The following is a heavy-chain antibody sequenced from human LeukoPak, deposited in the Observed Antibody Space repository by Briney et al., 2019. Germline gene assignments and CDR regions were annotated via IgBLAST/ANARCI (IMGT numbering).Heavy chain of an antibody. CDR1: GYTFTSYG. CDR3: ARGRHYYGSGIPSDY. D-gene: IGHD3-10*01. Sequence: GASVKVSCKASGYTFTSYGINWVRQAPGQGIEWMGWIGAYNGNTNYAQKVQGRVTMTTDTSTSTAYMELRSLRSDDTAAYYCARGRHYYGSGIPSDYWGQGTLVTVSS. J-gene: IGHJ4*02. V-gene: IGHV1-18*01. CDR2: IGAYNGNT.